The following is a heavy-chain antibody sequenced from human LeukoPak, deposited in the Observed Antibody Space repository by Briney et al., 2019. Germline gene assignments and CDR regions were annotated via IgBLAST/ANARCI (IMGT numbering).Heavy chain of an antibody. CDR3: ARDSSGDYVFTY. CDR2: INQSERT. CDR1: GGSLSNYY. J-gene: IGHJ4*02. Sequence: PSETLSLTCNVSGGSLSNYYWSWIRQTPAKGLEWLGQINQSERTNYNPSLKSRVTLSVDTSKNQFSLKLTSMTAADTAVYYCARDSSGDYVFTYWGQGTLVTVAS. D-gene: IGHD4-17*01. V-gene: IGHV4-34*01.